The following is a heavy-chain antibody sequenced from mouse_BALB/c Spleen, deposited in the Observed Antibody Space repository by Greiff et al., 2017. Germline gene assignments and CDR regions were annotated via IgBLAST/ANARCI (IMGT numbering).Heavy chain of an antibody. CDR2: IDPANGNT. D-gene: IGHD6-2*01. J-gene: IGHJ1*01. CDR3: ARSLGHWYFDV. V-gene: IGHV14-3*02. CDR1: GFNIKDTY. Sequence: EVQGVESGAELVKPGASVKLSCTASGFNIKDTYMHWVKQRPEQGLEWIGRIDPANGNTKYDPKFQGKATITADTSSNTAYLQLSSLTSEDTAVYYCARSLGHWYFDVWGAGTTVTVSS.